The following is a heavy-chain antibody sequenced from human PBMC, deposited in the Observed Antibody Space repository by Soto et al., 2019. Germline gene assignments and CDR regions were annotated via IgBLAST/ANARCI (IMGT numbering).Heavy chain of an antibody. CDR2: IIPIFGTA. D-gene: IGHD6-13*01. Sequence: SVKVSCKASGGTFSSYAISWVRQAPGQGLEWMGGIIPIFGTANYAQKFQGRATITADESTSTAYMELSSLRSEDTAVYYCARGEAAAGQSWGDYYYYYGMDVWGQGTTVTVSS. CDR1: GGTFSSYA. V-gene: IGHV1-69*13. CDR3: ARGEAAAGQSWGDYYYYYGMDV. J-gene: IGHJ6*02.